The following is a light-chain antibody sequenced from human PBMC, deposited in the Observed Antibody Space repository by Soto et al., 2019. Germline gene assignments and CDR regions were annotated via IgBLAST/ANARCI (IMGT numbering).Light chain of an antibody. J-gene: IGLJ2*01. Sequence: QSVLTQPAPVAGAPGQSITISCTGNSRDVGGYNYVSWYQQHPGKAPKLMIYDVSNRPSGFSNRFSGSKSGNTASLTISGLQAEDEADYYCSSYTSSSTLVVFGGGTKVTVL. CDR1: SRDVGGYNY. V-gene: IGLV2-14*01. CDR3: SSYTSSSTLVV. CDR2: DVS.